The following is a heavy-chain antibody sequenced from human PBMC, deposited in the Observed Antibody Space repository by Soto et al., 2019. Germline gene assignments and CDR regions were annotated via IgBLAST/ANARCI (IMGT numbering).Heavy chain of an antibody. J-gene: IGHJ4*02. V-gene: IGHV4-4*02. Sequence: QVQLQESGPGLVKPSGTLSLICTVSGASISSTSSGDWWSWVRQPPGKGLEWIGEIHHSGSTNYHPSLKSRVTMSVDKSKNQFSLRLKSVTGADTAVYYCAKMVGATLVDYWGQGTLVTVSS. D-gene: IGHD1-26*01. CDR2: IHHSGST. CDR1: GASISSTSSGDW. CDR3: AKMVGATLVDY.